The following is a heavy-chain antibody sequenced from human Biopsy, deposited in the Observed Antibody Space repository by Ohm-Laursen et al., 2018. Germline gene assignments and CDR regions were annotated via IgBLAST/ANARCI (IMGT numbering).Heavy chain of an antibody. D-gene: IGHD5-12*01. V-gene: IGHV4-31*03. CDR1: GDSISSGGNY. CDR2: IYHTGST. J-gene: IGHJ4*02. CDR3: ARADMVTTIVDY. Sequence: TLSLTCTVSGDSISSGGNYWSWIRQFPGKGLEWIAYIYHTGSTYYNPSLKSRLSIAIDTSKNQFSVSLRSVTAADTAVYDCARADMVTTIVDYWGQGTLATVSS.